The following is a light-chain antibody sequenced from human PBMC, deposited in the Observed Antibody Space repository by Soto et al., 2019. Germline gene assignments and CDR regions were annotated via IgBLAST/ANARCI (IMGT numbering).Light chain of an antibody. CDR1: QSVSSN. V-gene: IGKV3-15*01. CDR2: GAS. Sequence: EVVMTQSPATLSVSPGERATLSCRASQSVSSNLAWYQQKPGQAPRLLIYGASTRAAGIPARFSGSGSGTDFTPTITSLQSEDFGVYYCHQHNNWWTFGQGTKVEIK. CDR3: HQHNNWWT. J-gene: IGKJ1*01.